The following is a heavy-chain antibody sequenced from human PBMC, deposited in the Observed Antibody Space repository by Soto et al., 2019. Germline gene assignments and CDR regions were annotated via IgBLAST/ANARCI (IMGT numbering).Heavy chain of an antibody. J-gene: IGHJ4*02. CDR2: ISYDGSNK. Sequence: QVQLVESGGGVVQPGRSLRLSCAASGFTFSSYGMHWVRQAPGKGLEWVAVISYDGSNKYYADSVKGRFTISRDNSKNTLYLQMNSLRAEDTAVYYCAKDSGYSGSYGPDYRGQGTLVTVSS. V-gene: IGHV3-30*18. CDR1: GFTFSSYG. CDR3: AKDSGYSGSYGPDY. D-gene: IGHD1-26*01.